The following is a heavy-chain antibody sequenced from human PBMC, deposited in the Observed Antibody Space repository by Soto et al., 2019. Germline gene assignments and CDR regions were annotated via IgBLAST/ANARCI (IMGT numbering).Heavy chain of an antibody. CDR2: IYYSGST. J-gene: IGHJ4*02. CDR1: GGSISSYY. D-gene: IGHD2-15*01. V-gene: IGHV4-59*01. Sequence: SETLSLTCTVSGGSISSYYWSWIRQPPGKGLEWIGYIYYSGSTNYNPSLKSRVTISVDTSKNQFSLKLSSVTAADTAVYYCARAQRYCSGGSCYGDYFDYWGQGTLVTVSS. CDR3: ARAQRYCSGGSCYGDYFDY.